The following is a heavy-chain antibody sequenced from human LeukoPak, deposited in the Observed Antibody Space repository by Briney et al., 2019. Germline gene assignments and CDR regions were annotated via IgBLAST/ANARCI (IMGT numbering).Heavy chain of an antibody. CDR1: GFTFSSYG. J-gene: IGHJ4*02. CDR2: ISGSGGST. V-gene: IGHV3-23*01. CDR3: AKDPQYSSSWYYFDY. D-gene: IGHD6-13*01. Sequence: GGSLRLSCAASGFTFSSYGMHWVRQAPGKGLEWVSAISGSGGSTYYADSVKGRFTISRDNSKNTLYLQMNSLRAEDTAVYYCAKDPQYSSSWYYFDYWGQGTLVTVSS.